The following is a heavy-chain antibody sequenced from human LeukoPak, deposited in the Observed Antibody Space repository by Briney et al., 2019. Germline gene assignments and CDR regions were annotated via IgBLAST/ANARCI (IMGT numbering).Heavy chain of an antibody. CDR1: GFTVSSNY. D-gene: IGHD3-22*01. CDR2: IYSGGST. V-gene: IGHV3-53*01. CDR3: AREWDDSSGYYNY. Sequence: GGSLRLSCAASGFTVSSNYMSWARQAPGKGLEWVSVIYSGGSTYYADSVKGRFTISRDNSKNTLYLQMSSLRAEDTAVYYCAREWDDSSGYYNYWGQGTLVTVSS. J-gene: IGHJ4*02.